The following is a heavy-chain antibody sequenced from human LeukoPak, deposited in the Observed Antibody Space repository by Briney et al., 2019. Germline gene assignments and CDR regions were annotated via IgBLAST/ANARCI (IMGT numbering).Heavy chain of an antibody. CDR3: ARDHYDILTGYSFANNWFDP. CDR2: ISSSSSTI. CDR1: GFTFSSYS. J-gene: IGHJ5*02. D-gene: IGHD3-9*01. V-gene: IGHV3-48*01. Sequence: GGSLRLSCAASGFTFSSYSMNWVRQAPGKGLEWVSYISSSSSTIYYADSVKGRFTISRDNAKNSLYLQMNSLRAEDTAVYYCARDHYDILTGYSFANNWFDPWGQGTLVTVSS.